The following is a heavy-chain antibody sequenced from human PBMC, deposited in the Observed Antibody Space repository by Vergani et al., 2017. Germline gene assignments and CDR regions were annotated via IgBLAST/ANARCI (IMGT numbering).Heavy chain of an antibody. Sequence: VQLVESGGGLVKPGGSLRLSCAASGFTFTSYGMHWVRQAPGKGLEWVSYISNSGNTIEYADSVKGRFSISRDNAKSSLFLQMDSLRAEDTAVYYCARDHRDYNNYPGTFDIWGQGSMVTVSS. V-gene: IGHV3-48*01. CDR2: ISNSGNTI. CDR1: GFTFTSYG. J-gene: IGHJ3*02. CDR3: ARDHRDYNNYPGTFDI. D-gene: IGHD5-24*01.